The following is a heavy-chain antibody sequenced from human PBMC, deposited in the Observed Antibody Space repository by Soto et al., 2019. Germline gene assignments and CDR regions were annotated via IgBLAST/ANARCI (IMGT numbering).Heavy chain of an antibody. Sequence: ASVKVSCKASGYTFTSYAMHWVRQAPGQRLEWMGWINAGNGNTKYSQKFQGRVTITRDTSASTAYMELSSLRSEDTAVYYCAREGLGYDILTGYYNGRDYYGMDVWGQGTTVTVSS. J-gene: IGHJ6*02. V-gene: IGHV1-3*01. CDR1: GYTFTSYA. CDR2: INAGNGNT. D-gene: IGHD3-9*01. CDR3: AREGLGYDILTGYYNGRDYYGMDV.